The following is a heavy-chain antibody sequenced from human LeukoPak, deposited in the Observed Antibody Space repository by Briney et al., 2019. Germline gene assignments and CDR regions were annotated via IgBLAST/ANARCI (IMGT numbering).Heavy chain of an antibody. J-gene: IGHJ4*02. CDR2: IDPSDGGT. V-gene: IGHV1-46*01. D-gene: IGHD3-3*01. CDR1: GFTFTTYY. CDR3: AITIFGVVPTGDY. Sequence: ASVKVSCKASGFTFTTYYMHWVRQAPGQGLEWMGIIDPSDGGTTYAQKFQGRVTMTRNTSISTAYMKLCSLRSEDTAVYYCAITIFGVVPTGDYWGQGTLVTVSS.